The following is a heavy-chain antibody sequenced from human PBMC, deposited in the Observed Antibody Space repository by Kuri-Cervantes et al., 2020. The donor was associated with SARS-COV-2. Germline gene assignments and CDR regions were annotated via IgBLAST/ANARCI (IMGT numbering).Heavy chain of an antibody. Sequence: GSLRLSCTVSGCSISSYYWSWIRQPAGKGLEWIGRIYTSGSPNYIPSLKSRVTMSVDTSKNQFSLKLSSVITADTAVYYCARDPPGFTSGGVNVDAFDIWGQGTMVTVSS. J-gene: IGHJ3*02. V-gene: IGHV4-4*07. CDR2: IYTSGSP. D-gene: IGHD3-16*02. CDR1: GCSISSYY. CDR3: ARDPPGFTSGGVNVDAFDI.